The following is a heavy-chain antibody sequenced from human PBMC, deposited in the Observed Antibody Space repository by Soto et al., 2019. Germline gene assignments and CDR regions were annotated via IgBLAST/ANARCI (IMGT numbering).Heavy chain of an antibody. J-gene: IGHJ6*02. V-gene: IGHV3-30*18. Sequence: LRLSCAASGFTFTSYGLHWVRQAPGKGLEWVAGISYDGSKKYFADSVKGRFTISRDNPRSTLFLDMNSLRGEDTAIYYCAKTWFGEDNYGMDVWGQGTTVTVSS. CDR2: ISYDGSKK. CDR1: GFTFTSYG. D-gene: IGHD3-10*01. CDR3: AKTWFGEDNYGMDV.